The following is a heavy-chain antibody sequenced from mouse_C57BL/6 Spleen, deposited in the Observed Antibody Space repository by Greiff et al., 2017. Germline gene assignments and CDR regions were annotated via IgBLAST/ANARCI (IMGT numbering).Heavy chain of an antibody. D-gene: IGHD1-1*01. V-gene: IGHV5-16*01. CDR2: INYDGSST. CDR1: GFTFSDYY. Sequence: EVQLVESEGGLVQPGSSLKLSCTASGFTFSDYYMAWVRQVPDKGLEWVANINYDGSSTYYLDSLKSRFIISRDNAKNILYLQMSSLKSEDTATYYCARESSYSAMDYWGQGTSVTVSS. CDR3: ARESSYSAMDY. J-gene: IGHJ4*01.